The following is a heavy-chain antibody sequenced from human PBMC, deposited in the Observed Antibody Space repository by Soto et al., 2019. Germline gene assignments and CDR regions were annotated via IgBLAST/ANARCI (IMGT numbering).Heavy chain of an antibody. V-gene: IGHV1-2*02. J-gene: IGHJ6*02. CDR1: GYPFTGYY. CDR2: INPNSGGT. D-gene: IGHD1-7*01. Sequence: ASVKVSCKASGYPFTGYYMHWVRQAPGQGLEWLGWINPNSGGTNYAQKFQCRVTMTRDTSISTAYMELSRLRSGDTAVYYCARDQRGIPGTTFRYYYGMDVWGQGTTVTVSS. CDR3: ARDQRGIPGTTFRYYYGMDV.